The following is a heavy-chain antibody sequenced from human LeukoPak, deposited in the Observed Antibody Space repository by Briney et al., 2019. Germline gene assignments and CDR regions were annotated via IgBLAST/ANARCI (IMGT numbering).Heavy chain of an antibody. CDR1: SGFA. Sequence: GESLRLSCAAFSGFAMSWVRQAPGKGLEWVSAINGRGDDTYYPDSVKGRFTISRDNSNNTLYLQMNSLRAEDTAVYYCAKGHRSSSSFFNSWGQGILVTVSS. J-gene: IGHJ5*02. CDR3: AKGHRSSSSFFNS. V-gene: IGHV3-23*01. CDR2: INGRGDDT. D-gene: IGHD6-19*01.